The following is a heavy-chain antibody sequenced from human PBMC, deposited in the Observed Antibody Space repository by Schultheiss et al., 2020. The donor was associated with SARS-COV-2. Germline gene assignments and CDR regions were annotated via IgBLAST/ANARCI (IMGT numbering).Heavy chain of an antibody. CDR3: AKDRAFNAFDDAFDI. Sequence: GGSLRLSCAASGFTFSSYDMHWVRQATGKGLEWVSAIGTAGDPYYPGSVKGRFTISRDNAKNSLYLQINSLRAEDTALYYCAKDRAFNAFDDAFDIWGQGTMVTVSS. J-gene: IGHJ3*02. CDR2: IGTAGDP. CDR1: GFTFSSYD. V-gene: IGHV3-13*05. D-gene: IGHD3-3*02.